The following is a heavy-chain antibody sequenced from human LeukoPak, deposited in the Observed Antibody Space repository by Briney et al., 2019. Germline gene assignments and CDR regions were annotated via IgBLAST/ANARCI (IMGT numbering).Heavy chain of an antibody. CDR3: GRDALVGYFSYYYMDV. D-gene: IGHD2-15*01. CDR2: ISNSGST. V-gene: IGHV4-59*11. CDR1: GGAITSHY. Sequence: SETLSLTCTVPGGAITSHYWTWIRQSPVKGLELIGDISNSGSTSYNPSLKSRVTISIDTSKSQFSLKLTSVTAADTAVYYCGRDALVGYFSYYYMDVWGKGTTVTVSS. J-gene: IGHJ6*03.